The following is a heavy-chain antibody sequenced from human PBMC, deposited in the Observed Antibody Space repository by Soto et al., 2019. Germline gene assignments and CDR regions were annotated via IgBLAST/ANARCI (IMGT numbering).Heavy chain of an antibody. Sequence: SETLSLTCTVSGGSISSYYWSWIRQPPGKGLEWIGYIYYSGSTNYNPSLKSRVTISVDTSKNQFSLKLSSVTAADTAVYYCARHSQSYSSSWSRLYYFDYWGQGTLVTVSS. V-gene: IGHV4-59*08. CDR1: GGSISSYY. D-gene: IGHD6-13*01. J-gene: IGHJ4*02. CDR2: IYYSGST. CDR3: ARHSQSYSSSWSRLYYFDY.